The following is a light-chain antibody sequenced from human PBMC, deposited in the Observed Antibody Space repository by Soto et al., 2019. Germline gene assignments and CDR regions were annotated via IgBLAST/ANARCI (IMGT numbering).Light chain of an antibody. CDR3: QQYGSSRT. J-gene: IGKJ1*01. V-gene: IGKV3-20*01. CDR2: GAS. CDR1: ESVSRNF. Sequence: EIVMTQSPATLSVSPGERATLSCRASESVSRNFLAWYQQKPGQAPRLLMYGASNRATGIPDRFRGSGSGTDFSLIISRLEPEDFAVYYCQQYGSSRTFGQGTKVDIK.